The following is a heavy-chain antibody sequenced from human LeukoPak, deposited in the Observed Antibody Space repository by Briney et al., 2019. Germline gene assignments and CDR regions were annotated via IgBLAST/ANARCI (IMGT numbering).Heavy chain of an antibody. D-gene: IGHD3-22*01. Sequence: RLSETLSLXCTVSGGSISSSSYYWVWLRQPPGKGLEWIGSIYHSGITYYNPSLKSRVTISVDTSKNQFSLKLRSVTAADTAVYYCARGRRYYSDSSGYPRAEYFQHWGQGTLVTVSS. J-gene: IGHJ1*01. CDR1: GGSISSSSYY. CDR2: IYHSGIT. V-gene: IGHV4-39*01. CDR3: ARGRRYYSDSSGYPRAEYFQH.